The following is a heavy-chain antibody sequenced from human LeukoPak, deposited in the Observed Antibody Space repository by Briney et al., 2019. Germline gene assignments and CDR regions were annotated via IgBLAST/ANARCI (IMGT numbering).Heavy chain of an antibody. J-gene: IGHJ6*03. Sequence: ASVKVSCKASGYTFTSYGISWVRQAPGQGLEWMGWISAYNGNTNYAQKLQGRVTMTTDTSTSTAYMELRSLRSDDTAVYYCARDTVVVPAASYYYYMDVWGKGTTVTVSS. CDR1: GYTFTSYG. CDR2: ISAYNGNT. V-gene: IGHV1-18*01. CDR3: ARDTVVVPAASYYYYMDV. D-gene: IGHD2-2*01.